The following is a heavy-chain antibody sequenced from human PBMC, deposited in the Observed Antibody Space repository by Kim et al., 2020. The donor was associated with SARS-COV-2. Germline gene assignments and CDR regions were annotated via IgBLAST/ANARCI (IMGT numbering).Heavy chain of an antibody. Sequence: NYAQKFKGRVTKTRDTSIRTAYMGLSRLRSDDTAVYYCARDYDYVWGTLGYWGQGTLVTVSS. J-gene: IGHJ4*02. CDR3: ARDYDYVWGTLGY. D-gene: IGHD3-16*01. V-gene: IGHV1-2*02.